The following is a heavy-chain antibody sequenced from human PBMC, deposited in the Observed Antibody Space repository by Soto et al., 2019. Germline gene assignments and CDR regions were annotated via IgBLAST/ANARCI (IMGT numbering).Heavy chain of an antibody. CDR2: IIPILGIA. CDR3: AREGSGWYMGAFDI. V-gene: IGHV1-69*04. J-gene: IGHJ3*02. Sequence: SVKVSCKASGGTFSSYTISWVRQAPGQGLEWMGRIIPILGIANYAQKFQGRVTITADKSTSTAYMELSSLRSEDTAVYYCAREGSGWYMGAFDIWGQGTMVTVSS. D-gene: IGHD6-19*01. CDR1: GGTFSSYT.